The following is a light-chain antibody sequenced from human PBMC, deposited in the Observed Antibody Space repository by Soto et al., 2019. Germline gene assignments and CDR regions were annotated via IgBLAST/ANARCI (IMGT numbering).Light chain of an antibody. Sequence: DIVMTQSPLSLPVTPGEPASISCRSSQSLLNRNGQNCLDWYLQKPGQSPQLLIHMGFIRASGVPDRFSGSASGTYFTLTISRAEAEDVGVYYCMQALESPPTFGGGTKVEIK. V-gene: IGKV2-28*01. CDR1: QSLLNRNGQNC. J-gene: IGKJ4*01. CDR3: MQALESPPT. CDR2: MGF.